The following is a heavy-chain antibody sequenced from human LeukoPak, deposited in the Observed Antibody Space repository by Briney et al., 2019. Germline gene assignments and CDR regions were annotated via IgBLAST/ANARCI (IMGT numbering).Heavy chain of an antibody. Sequence: SETLSLTCAVYGGSFSGYYWTWIRQPPGKGLEWIGEINHSGSTNYNPSLKSRVTISVDTSKNQFSLKLSSVTVADTAVYYCARHSGPYSSSWFDYWGQGTLVTASS. V-gene: IGHV4-34*01. J-gene: IGHJ4*02. CDR2: INHSGST. CDR1: GGSFSGYY. CDR3: ARHSGPYSSSWFDY. D-gene: IGHD6-13*01.